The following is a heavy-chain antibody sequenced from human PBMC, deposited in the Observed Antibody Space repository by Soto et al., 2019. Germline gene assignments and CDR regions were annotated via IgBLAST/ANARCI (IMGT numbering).Heavy chain of an antibody. CDR2: IYYSGST. CDR3: ARSQKVVPSEWGVDY. J-gene: IGHJ4*02. V-gene: IGHV4-31*03. CDR1: GGSISSGGYY. Sequence: SETLSLTCTVSGGSISSGGYYWSWIRQHPGKCLEWIGYIYYSGSTYYNPSLKSRVTISVDTSKNQFSLKLSSVTAADTAVYYCARSQKVVPSEWGVDYWGQGTLVTVYS. D-gene: IGHD2-2*01.